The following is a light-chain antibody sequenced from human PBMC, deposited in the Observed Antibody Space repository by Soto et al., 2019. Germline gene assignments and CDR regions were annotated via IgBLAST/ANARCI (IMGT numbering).Light chain of an antibody. V-gene: IGLV2-8*01. J-gene: IGLJ2*01. CDR2: EVS. Sequence: QSALTQPASVSGSPGQSITISCTGTSSDVGSYNYVSWYQQHPGKAPKVMIYEVSKRPSGVPDRFSGSKSGSTASLTVSGLQAEDAADYYCSSYAGSNNYVVFGGGTKLTVL. CDR3: SSYAGSNNYVV. CDR1: SSDVGSYNY.